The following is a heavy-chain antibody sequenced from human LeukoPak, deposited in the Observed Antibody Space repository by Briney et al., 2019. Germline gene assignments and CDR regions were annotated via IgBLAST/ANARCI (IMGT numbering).Heavy chain of an antibody. D-gene: IGHD3-3*01. V-gene: IGHV4-4*07. CDR3: ARVYDFWSGVWFDP. CDR1: GGSISSYY. J-gene: IGHJ5*02. Sequence: SETLSLTCTVSGGSISSYYWSWIRQPAGKGLEWIGRIYTSGSTNYNPSLKSRVTMSVDTSKNQFSLKLSSVTAADTAVYYCARVYDFWSGVWFDPWGQGTLVTVSS. CDR2: IYTSGST.